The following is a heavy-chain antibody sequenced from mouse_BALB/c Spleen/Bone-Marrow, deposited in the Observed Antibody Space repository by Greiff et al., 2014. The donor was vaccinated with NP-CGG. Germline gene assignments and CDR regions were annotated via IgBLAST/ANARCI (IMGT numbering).Heavy chain of an antibody. CDR2: IRNKANVYST. CDR3: VREEDGYYVGFAY. Sequence: VQLKESGGGLVQPGGSLRLSYATTGFIFTDYYMSWVRQPPGKALEWLGFIRNKANVYSTEYSASVKGRFTISRDNSQSILYLQMNTLRAEDSATYYCVREEDGYYVGFAYWGQGTLVTVSA. V-gene: IGHV7-3*02. CDR1: GFIFTDYY. J-gene: IGHJ3*01. D-gene: IGHD2-3*01.